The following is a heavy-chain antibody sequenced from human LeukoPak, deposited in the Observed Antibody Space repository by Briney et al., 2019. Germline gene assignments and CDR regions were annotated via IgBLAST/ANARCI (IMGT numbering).Heavy chain of an antibody. V-gene: IGHV1-18*01. Sequence: GASVKVSCKASGYTFTSYGISWVRQAPGQGLEWMGWISAYNGNTNYAQKLQGRVTMTTDTSTSTAYMELRSLRSDDTAVYYCARDRAVRLHASQIHNWFDPWGQGTLVTVSS. CDR3: ARDRAVRLHASQIHNWFDP. CDR1: GYTFTSYG. J-gene: IGHJ5*02. D-gene: IGHD6-6*01. CDR2: ISAYNGNT.